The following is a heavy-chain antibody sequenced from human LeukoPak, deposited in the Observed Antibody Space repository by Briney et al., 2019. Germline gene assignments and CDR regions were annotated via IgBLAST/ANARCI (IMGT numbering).Heavy chain of an antibody. CDR2: ISSSGSTI. Sequence: GGSLRLSCAASGFTFSNYAMSWVRQAPGKGLEWVPYISSSGSTIYYADSVKGRFTISRDNAKNSLYLQMNSLRAEDTAVYYCARDSVGATDFDYWGQGTLVTVSS. D-gene: IGHD1-26*01. J-gene: IGHJ4*02. V-gene: IGHV3-11*04. CDR3: ARDSVGATDFDY. CDR1: GFTFSNYA.